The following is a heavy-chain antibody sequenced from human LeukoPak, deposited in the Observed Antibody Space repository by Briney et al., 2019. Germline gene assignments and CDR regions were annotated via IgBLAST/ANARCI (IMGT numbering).Heavy chain of an antibody. V-gene: IGHV3-7*01. CDR1: GFTFSTYW. CDR2: IKQVGSET. D-gene: IGHD5-18*01. Sequence: GGSLRVSCAASGFTFSTYWMTWVRQAPGKGLEWVADIKQVGSETYYVHSVKGRFTISRDNAKNSTYLQMNNLRAEDTAVYYCARDSSERGYNYGPLVYYLDYGGRGTLLTVP. CDR3: ARDSSERGYNYGPLVYYLDY. J-gene: IGHJ4*02.